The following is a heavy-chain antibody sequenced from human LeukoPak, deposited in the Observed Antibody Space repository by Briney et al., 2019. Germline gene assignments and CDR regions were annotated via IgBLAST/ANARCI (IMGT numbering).Heavy chain of an antibody. CDR3: AKSHYYDTSGYYLPFDY. D-gene: IGHD3-22*01. CDR1: GFTFSSYA. V-gene: IGHV3-23*01. Sequence: GGSLRLSCAASGFTFSSYAMSWVRQAPGKGLQWVSAISGSGGSTYYADSVKGRFTISRDNSKNTLYLQMNSLRAEDTAFYYCAKSHYYDTSGYYLPFDYWGQGTLVTVSS. CDR2: ISGSGGST. J-gene: IGHJ4*02.